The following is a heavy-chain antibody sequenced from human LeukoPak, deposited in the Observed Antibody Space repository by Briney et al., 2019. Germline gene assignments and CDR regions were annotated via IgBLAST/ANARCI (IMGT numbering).Heavy chain of an antibody. CDR2: ISSSGSFI. Sequence: GGSLRLSCAASGFTFSSYSMNWVRQAPGEGLEWVSSISSSGSFIYYADSVKGRFTISRDNSKNMLYLQMSSLRAEDTAVYYCAKGVDIVVVRTAGDYWGQGTLVTVSS. V-gene: IGHV3-21*01. D-gene: IGHD2-2*01. CDR3: AKGVDIVVVRTAGDY. CDR1: GFTFSSYS. J-gene: IGHJ4*02.